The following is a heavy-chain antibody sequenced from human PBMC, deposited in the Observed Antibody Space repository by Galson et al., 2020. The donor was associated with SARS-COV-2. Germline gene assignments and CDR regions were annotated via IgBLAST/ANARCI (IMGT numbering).Heavy chain of an antibody. J-gene: IGHJ6*02. Sequence: TLSLTCTVSGGSISSGGYYWSWIRQHPGKGLEWIGYIYYSGSTYYNPSLKSRVTISVDTSKNQFSLKLSSVTAADTAVYYCAREAQLGIAAAGGDYYGMDVWGQGTTVTVSS. CDR2: IYYSGST. D-gene: IGHD6-13*01. CDR1: GGSISSGGYY. CDR3: AREAQLGIAAAGGDYYGMDV. V-gene: IGHV4-31*03.